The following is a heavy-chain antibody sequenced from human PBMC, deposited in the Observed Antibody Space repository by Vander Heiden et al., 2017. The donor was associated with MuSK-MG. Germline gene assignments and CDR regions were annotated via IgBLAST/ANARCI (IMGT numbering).Heavy chain of an antibody. CDR2: LYRGGDT. CDR1: GLTVSESY. V-gene: IGHV3-53*02. CDR3: AREKGKLGDYQLDY. Sequence: EVRLVETGGGLIQPGGSLRLSCAASGLTVSESYMSWVRQAPGKGLEWVSILYRGGDTDYADSVRGRFTISRDNSKNTVYLQMNNLRAEDTAVYYCAREKGKLGDYQLDYWGQGTLVTVSS. J-gene: IGHJ4*02. D-gene: IGHD4-17*01.